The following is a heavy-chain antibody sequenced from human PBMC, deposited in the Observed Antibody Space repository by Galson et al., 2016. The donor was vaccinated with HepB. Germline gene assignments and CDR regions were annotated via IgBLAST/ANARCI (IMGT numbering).Heavy chain of an antibody. CDR1: GFTFSRNG. CDR3: ASEAPILAPTLDY. CDR2: IWYDGSNK. Sequence: SLRLSCAASGFTFSRNGMHWVRRAPGKGLEWVAVIWYDGSNKYRADSVKGRFTISRDNSKNTLYLQMNSLRAEDTAVYYCASEAPILAPTLDYWGQGTLVTVSS. V-gene: IGHV3-33*01. D-gene: IGHD2/OR15-2a*01. J-gene: IGHJ4*02.